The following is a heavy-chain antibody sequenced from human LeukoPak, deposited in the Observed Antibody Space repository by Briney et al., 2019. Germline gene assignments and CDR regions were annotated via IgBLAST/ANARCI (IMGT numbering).Heavy chain of an antibody. V-gene: IGHV3-23*01. CDR3: AKYFDYYFDY. J-gene: IGHJ4*02. CDR2: ISGSSGST. Sequence: GGSLRLPCAGSGFTFSSCEMNWVRQAPGKGLEWVSAISGSSGSTYYADSVKGRFTISRDNSKNTLYLQMNSLRAEDTAVYYCAKYFDYYFDYWGQGTLVTVSS. CDR1: GFTFSSCE. D-gene: IGHD3-9*01.